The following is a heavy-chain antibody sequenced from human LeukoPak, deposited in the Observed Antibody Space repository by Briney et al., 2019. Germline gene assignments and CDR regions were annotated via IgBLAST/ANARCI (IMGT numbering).Heavy chain of an antibody. CDR3: AKRLSRGYYGKLIFDY. CDR1: GFTFSDFA. V-gene: IGHV3-23*01. D-gene: IGHD2-15*01. J-gene: IGHJ4*02. CDR2: ITTSGEST. Sequence: GGSLRLSCAPSGFTFSDFAMSWVRQSPGKGLEWVSSITTSGESTYYADSVKGRFAISRDNSGSTLYLQTNSLRIEDSAVYYCAKRLSRGYYGKLIFDYWGQGALVTVSS.